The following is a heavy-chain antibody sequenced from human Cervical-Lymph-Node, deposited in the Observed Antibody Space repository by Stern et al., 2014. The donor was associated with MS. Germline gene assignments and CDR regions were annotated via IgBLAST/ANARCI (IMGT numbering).Heavy chain of an antibody. Sequence: QVQLQESGPGLVKPSQTLSLTCTVSGGSISSRRYYWNWIRQPAGEGLEWIGRTHPSGSTSYNPSLKSRAPIPVATPNTQFSLNLPSGTAADTAVYYCARSIVGATLGFFDHWGQGTLVTVSS. V-gene: IGHV4-61*02. J-gene: IGHJ4*02. CDR3: ARSIVGATLGFFDH. CDR2: THPSGST. D-gene: IGHD1-26*01. CDR1: GGSISSRRYY.